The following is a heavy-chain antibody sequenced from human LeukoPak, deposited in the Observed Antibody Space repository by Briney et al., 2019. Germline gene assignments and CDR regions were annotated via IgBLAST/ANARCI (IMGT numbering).Heavy chain of an antibody. V-gene: IGHV1-46*01. CDR2: INPNGGST. CDR1: GYTFTNYY. J-gene: IGHJ4*02. D-gene: IGHD1-26*01. Sequence: ASVKVSFKASGYTFTNYYMHWVRQAPGQGLEWMAIINPNGGSTSSAQKFQGRLTMTRDTSTSTVYMDLSSLRSEDTAVYYCARVSGSYSYFDYWGQGTLVTVSS. CDR3: ARVSGSYSYFDY.